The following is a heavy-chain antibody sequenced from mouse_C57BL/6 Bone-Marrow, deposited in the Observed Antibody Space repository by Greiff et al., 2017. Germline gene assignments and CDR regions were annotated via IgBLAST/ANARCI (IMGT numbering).Heavy chain of an antibody. CDR1: GYTFTSYW. V-gene: IGHV1-5*01. D-gene: IGHD1-1*01. CDR3: TRGDYGSSSYYFDY. Sequence: EVQLQQPGAELVRPGTSVTLSCKASGYTFTSYWMHWVKQRPGQGLEWIGAIYPGNSDTSYNQKFKGKAKLTAVTSASTAYMELSSLTNEDSAVYYCTRGDYGSSSYYFDYWGQGTTLTVSS. J-gene: IGHJ2*01. CDR2: IYPGNSDT.